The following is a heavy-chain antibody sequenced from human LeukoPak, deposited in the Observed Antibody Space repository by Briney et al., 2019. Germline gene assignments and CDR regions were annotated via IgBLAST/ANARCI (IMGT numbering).Heavy chain of an antibody. J-gene: IGHJ4*02. V-gene: IGHV3-21*01. D-gene: IGHD6-13*01. Sequence: GGSLRLSCAASGFTFSSYGMHWVRQAPGKGLEWVSSISSSSSYIYYADSVKGRFTISRDNAKNSLYLQMNSLRAEDTAVYYCARDFSGYSSPDGYWGQGTLVTVSS. CDR1: GFTFSSYG. CDR3: ARDFSGYSSPDGY. CDR2: ISSSSSYI.